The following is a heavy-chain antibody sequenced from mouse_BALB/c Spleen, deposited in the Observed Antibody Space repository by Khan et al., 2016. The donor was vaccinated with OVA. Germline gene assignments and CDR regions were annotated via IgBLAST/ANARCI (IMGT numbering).Heavy chain of an antibody. CDR2: ISYSGNT. Sequence: EVKLLESGPGLVKPSQSLSLTCTVTGYSITSDYACNWIRQFPGNKQECIGFISYSGNTKYNPSLKSRFSINRDTSKNQFFLQLNSVTTEDTATDYCARVYAGDFDYWGQGTSLTVSS. J-gene: IGHJ2*02. CDR3: ARVYAGDFDY. CDR1: GYSITSDYA. D-gene: IGHD1-1*01. V-gene: IGHV3-2*02.